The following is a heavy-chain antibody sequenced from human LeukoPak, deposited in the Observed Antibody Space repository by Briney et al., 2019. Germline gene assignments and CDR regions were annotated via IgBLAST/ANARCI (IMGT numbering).Heavy chain of an antibody. CDR1: GGSISSYY. CDR3: ARDCRSTSCYDY. J-gene: IGHJ4*02. D-gene: IGHD2-2*01. CDR2: IYYSGST. V-gene: IGHV4-59*01. Sequence: SETLSLTCTVSGGSISSYYWSWIRQPPGKGLEWIGYIYYSGSTNYNPSLKSRDTISVDTSKNQFSLKLSSVTAADTAVYYCARDCRSTSCYDYWGQGTLVTVSS.